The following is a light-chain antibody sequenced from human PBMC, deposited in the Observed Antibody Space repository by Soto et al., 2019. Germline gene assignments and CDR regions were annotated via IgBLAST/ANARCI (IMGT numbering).Light chain of an antibody. V-gene: IGKV3-15*01. CDR2: DAS. J-gene: IGKJ4*01. CDR3: QQYNKWPVI. Sequence: EIVMTQSPATLSLSPGERATLSCRASQSISNNLVWYQQKPGQAPRRLIHDASIRATAIPARFSGSGSGTEFTLTISSLQSEDFAVYYCQQYNKWPVIFGGGTKVDIK. CDR1: QSISNN.